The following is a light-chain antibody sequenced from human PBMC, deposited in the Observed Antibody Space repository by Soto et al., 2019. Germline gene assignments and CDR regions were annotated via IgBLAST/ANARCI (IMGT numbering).Light chain of an antibody. CDR1: QSVSSN. V-gene: IGKV3-15*01. Sequence: EIVMTQSPATLSVSPGERATLSCRASQSVSSNLAWYQQKPGQAPRLLIYGASTRATGIPARFSGSGSGTEFTLTSSSLQSEDFALYYCQQYNNWRPYTFGQGTKLEIK. J-gene: IGKJ2*01. CDR3: QQYNNWRPYT. CDR2: GAS.